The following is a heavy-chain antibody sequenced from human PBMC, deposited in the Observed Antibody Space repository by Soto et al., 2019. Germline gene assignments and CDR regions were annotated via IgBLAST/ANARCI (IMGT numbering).Heavy chain of an antibody. CDR1: GFTFSDYY. Sequence: QVQLVESGGGLVKPGGSLRLSCAASGFTFSDYYMSWIRQAPGKGLEWVSYISSSGSTIYYADSVKGRFTISRDNAKNELYLQMNSLRAEDTAVYYCARGLDILTGPAYYYYYYGMDVWGQGTTVTVSS. V-gene: IGHV3-11*01. J-gene: IGHJ6*02. CDR2: ISSSGSTI. CDR3: ARGLDILTGPAYYYYYYGMDV. D-gene: IGHD3-9*01.